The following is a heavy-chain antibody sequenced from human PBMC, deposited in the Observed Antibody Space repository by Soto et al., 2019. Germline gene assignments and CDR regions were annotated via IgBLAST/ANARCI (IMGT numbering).Heavy chain of an antibody. CDR2: INNDGSST. CDR1: GFTFSTYW. Sequence: TGGSLRLSCAASGFTFSTYWMHWVRQAPGKGLVWVSRINNDGSSTTYADSVKGRFTISRDNAKNTLYLQMNSLRAEDTAVYYCARDRGTGWYYFDYWGQGTLVTVSS. CDR3: ARDRGTGWYYFDY. J-gene: IGHJ4*02. V-gene: IGHV3-74*01. D-gene: IGHD6-19*01.